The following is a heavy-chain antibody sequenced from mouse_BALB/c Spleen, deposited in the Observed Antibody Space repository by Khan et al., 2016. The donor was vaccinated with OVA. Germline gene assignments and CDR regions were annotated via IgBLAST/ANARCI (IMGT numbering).Heavy chain of an antibody. Sequence: QVQLKESGPGLVAPSQSLSITCTVSGFSLSRYNIHWVRQPPGKGLEWLGMIWGGGGTDYNSTLKSRLSIRKDNSKSQVLLKMNSLQTDDTAIYYCARAYYRYDGYYAMDYGGQGTSVTVSS. V-gene: IGHV2-6-4*01. CDR3: ARAYYRYDGYYAMDY. CDR1: GFSLSRYN. J-gene: IGHJ4*01. D-gene: IGHD2-14*01. CDR2: IWGGGGT.